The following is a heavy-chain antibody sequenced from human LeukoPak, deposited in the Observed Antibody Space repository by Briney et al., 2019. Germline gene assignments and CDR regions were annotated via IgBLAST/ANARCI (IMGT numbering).Heavy chain of an antibody. V-gene: IGHV4-34*01. CDR2: INHSGST. D-gene: IGHD6-19*01. CDR1: GGSFSGYY. J-gene: IGHJ4*02. Sequence: PSDTLSLTCAVYGGSFSGYYWSWIRQPPGKGLEWIGEINHSGSTNYNPSLKSRVTISVDTSKNQFSLKLSSVTAADTAVYYCASGKSSSGWYPARGGYFDYWGQGTLVTVSS. CDR3: ASGKSSSGWYPARGGYFDY.